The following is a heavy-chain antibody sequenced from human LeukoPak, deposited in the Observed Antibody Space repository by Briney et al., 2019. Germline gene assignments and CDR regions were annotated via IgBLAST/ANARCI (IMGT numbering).Heavy chain of an antibody. V-gene: IGHV3-7*05. J-gene: IGHJ2*01. CDR3: ARDFGFYLGIYWYFDL. CDR2: IKEDGSEK. CDR1: GFMFSNYW. D-gene: IGHD3-16*01. Sequence: GGSLRLSCAASGFMFSNYWMSWVRQAPGKGLEWVANIKEDGSEKQYVDSVKGRFTISRDNAKNSLYLQMNSLRVEDTAVYYCARDFGFYLGIYWYFDLWGRSTQVTVSS.